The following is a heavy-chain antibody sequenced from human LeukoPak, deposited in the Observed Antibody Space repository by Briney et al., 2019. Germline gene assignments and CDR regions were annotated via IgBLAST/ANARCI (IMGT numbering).Heavy chain of an antibody. Sequence: GGSLRLSCAASGFTFSGSAMHWVRQASGKGLEWVGRIRSKANSYATAYAASVKGRFTISRDDSKNTAYLQMNSLKTEDTAVYYCTRYGVVREQDDAFGIWGQGTMVTVSS. CDR2: IRSKANSYAT. D-gene: IGHD3-10*01. J-gene: IGHJ3*02. V-gene: IGHV3-73*01. CDR1: GFTFSGSA. CDR3: TRYGVVREQDDAFGI.